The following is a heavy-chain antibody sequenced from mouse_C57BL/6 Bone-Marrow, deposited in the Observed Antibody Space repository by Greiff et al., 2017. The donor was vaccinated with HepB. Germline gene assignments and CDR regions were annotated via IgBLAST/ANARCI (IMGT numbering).Heavy chain of an antibody. J-gene: IGHJ2*01. D-gene: IGHD2-1*01. Sequence: DVQLVESGGGLVQPKGSLKLSCAASGFTFNTYAMHWVRQAPGKGLEWVARIRSKSSNYATYYADSVKDRFTISRDDSQSMLYLQMNNLKTEDTAMYYGVRDPDYGNYGYFDYWGQGTTLTVSS. CDR3: VRDPDYGNYGYFDY. CDR2: IRSKSSNYAT. V-gene: IGHV10-3*01. CDR1: GFTFNTYA.